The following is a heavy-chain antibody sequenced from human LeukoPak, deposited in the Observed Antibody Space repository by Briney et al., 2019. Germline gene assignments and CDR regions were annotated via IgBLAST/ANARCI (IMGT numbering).Heavy chain of an antibody. J-gene: IGHJ6*02. V-gene: IGHV3-23*01. Sequence: PGGSLRLSCAASGFTFSSYAMSWVRRAPGKGLEWVSAISGSGGSTYYADSVKGQFTISRDNSKNTLYLQMNSLRAEDTAVYYCAKVSRASIAVAGNHYYYGMDVWGQGTTVTVSS. CDR2: ISGSGGST. CDR1: GFTFSSYA. D-gene: IGHD6-19*01. CDR3: AKVSRASIAVAGNHYYYGMDV.